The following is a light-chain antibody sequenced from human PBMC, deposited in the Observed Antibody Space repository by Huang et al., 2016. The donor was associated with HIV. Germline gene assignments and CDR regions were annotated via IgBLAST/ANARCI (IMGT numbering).Light chain of an antibody. CDR2: AAT. V-gene: IGKV1-39*01. Sequence: DIQMTQSPSSLSASVGDRVTITCRASQSISSYLNWYQQKPGTAPKVLIYAATSLQSGVPSRFSGSGAGTDFTLTINNLQPEDSATYYCQQTYINPLTFGQGTKLEIK. CDR1: QSISSY. J-gene: IGKJ2*01. CDR3: QQTYINPLT.